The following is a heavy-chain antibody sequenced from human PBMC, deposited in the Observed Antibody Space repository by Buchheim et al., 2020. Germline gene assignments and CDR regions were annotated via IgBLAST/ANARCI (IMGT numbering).Heavy chain of an antibody. J-gene: IGHJ4*02. D-gene: IGHD4/OR15-4a*01. CDR1: GFSFGDYG. CDR3: SQNRAGDYGDPRGY. V-gene: IGHV3-49*03. Sequence: ELQLVESGGGLVQPGRSLRLSCTASGFSFGDYGVTWFRQAPGKGLEWVGFIRSKAYGATTENAASVKGRFTISRDDSRNIAYLQMNSLKTEDTGVYFCSQNRAGDYGDPRGYWGQGTLGTVSS. CDR2: IRSKAYGATT.